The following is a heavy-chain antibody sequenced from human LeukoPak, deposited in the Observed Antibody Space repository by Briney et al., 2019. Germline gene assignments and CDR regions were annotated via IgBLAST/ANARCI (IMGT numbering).Heavy chain of an antibody. CDR1: GYTFTGYY. Sequence: ASVKVSCKASGYTFTGYYMHWVRQAPGQGLEWMGRINPNSGGTNYAQKFQGRVTMTRDTSISTAYMELSRLRSDDTAVYYCARDLGRRDTATMSWGQETLVTVSS. J-gene: IGHJ4*02. D-gene: IGHD5-18*01. V-gene: IGHV1-2*06. CDR2: INPNSGGT. CDR3: ARDLGRRDTATMS.